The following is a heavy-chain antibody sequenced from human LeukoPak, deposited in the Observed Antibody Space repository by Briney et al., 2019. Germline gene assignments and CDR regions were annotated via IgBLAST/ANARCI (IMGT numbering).Heavy chain of an antibody. Sequence: GGSLRLSCAASGFTFSSYAMSWVRQAPGKGLEWGAVISYDGSNKYYADSVKGRFTISRDNSKNTLYLQTNSLRAEDTAVYYCAKDPERIGSSNYYYGMDVWGQGTTVTVSS. D-gene: IGHD6-13*01. CDR2: ISYDGSNK. CDR1: GFTFSSYA. V-gene: IGHV3-30*18. CDR3: AKDPERIGSSNYYYGMDV. J-gene: IGHJ6*02.